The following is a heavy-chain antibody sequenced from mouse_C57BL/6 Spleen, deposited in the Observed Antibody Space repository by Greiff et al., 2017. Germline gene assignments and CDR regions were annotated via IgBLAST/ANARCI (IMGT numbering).Heavy chain of an antibody. D-gene: IGHD3-3*01. CDR3: ARGGLAY. CDR2: IYPGSGST. V-gene: IGHV1-55*01. Sequence: QVHVKQPGAELVKPGASVKMSCKASGYTFTSYWITWVKQRPGQGLEWIGDIYPGSGSTNYNEKFKSKATLTVDTSSSTAYMQLSSLTSEDSAVYYCARGGLAYWGQGTLVTVSA. J-gene: IGHJ3*01. CDR1: GYTFTSYW.